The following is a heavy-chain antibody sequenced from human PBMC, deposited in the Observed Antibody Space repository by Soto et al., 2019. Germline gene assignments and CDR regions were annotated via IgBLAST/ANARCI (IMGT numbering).Heavy chain of an antibody. CDR1: SSPINSRYY. CDR2: IYHSGST. D-gene: IGHD6-19*01. Sequence: PSETLSLTCTVSSSPINSRYYWGWIRQTPGKGLKWVASIYHSGSTYYNPSLNSRATISVDTSNNQFSLRLSSVTAADTAIYYCARSTSGRNFDYWGQGTQVTVSS. V-gene: IGHV4-38-2*02. CDR3: ARSTSGRNFDY. J-gene: IGHJ4*02.